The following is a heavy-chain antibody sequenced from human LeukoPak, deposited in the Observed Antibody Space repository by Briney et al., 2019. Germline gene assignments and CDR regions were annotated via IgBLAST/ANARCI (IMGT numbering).Heavy chain of an antibody. V-gene: IGHV1-69*04. CDR3: AKATTKFVSPNFDY. CDR1: GGTFSSYA. D-gene: IGHD1-1*01. J-gene: IGHJ4*02. CDR2: IIPILSIA. Sequence: SVKVSCKASGGTFSSYAISWVRQAPGQGLEWMGRIIPILSIANYAQKFQGRVTITRNTSISTAYMELSSLRAEDTAVYYCAKATTKFVSPNFDYWGQGTLVTVSS.